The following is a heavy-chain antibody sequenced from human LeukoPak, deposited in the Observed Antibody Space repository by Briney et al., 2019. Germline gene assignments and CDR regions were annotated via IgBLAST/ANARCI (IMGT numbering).Heavy chain of an antibody. CDR1: GLIFSDVW. CDR2: IEKDGSEK. CDR3: AAGYGWLTDF. D-gene: IGHD2-8*02. V-gene: IGHV3-7*01. J-gene: IGHJ4*02. Sequence: QPGGSLRLSCAGTGLIFSDVWMNWFRQAPGKGLEWVANIEKDGSEKNYVDSVKGRFTISRDNAKNSLHLEMNSLRGEDTAVYYCAAGYGWLTDFWGQGTLVTVSS.